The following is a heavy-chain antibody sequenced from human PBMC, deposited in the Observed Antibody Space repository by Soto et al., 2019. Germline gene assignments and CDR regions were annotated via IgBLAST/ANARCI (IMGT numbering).Heavy chain of an antibody. Sequence: ASVKVSCKASGYTFTGYYMHWVRQAPGQGLEWMGWINPNSGGTNYAQKFQGRVTMTRDTSISTAYMELSRLRSDDTAVYYCARVLGYSYEYYYGMDVWGQGXTVTVYS. CDR3: ARVLGYSYEYYYGMDV. J-gene: IGHJ6*02. CDR2: INPNSGGT. V-gene: IGHV1-2*02. CDR1: GYTFTGYY. D-gene: IGHD5-18*01.